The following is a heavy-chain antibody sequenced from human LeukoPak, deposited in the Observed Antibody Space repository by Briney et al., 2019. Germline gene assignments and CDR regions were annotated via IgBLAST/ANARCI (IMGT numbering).Heavy chain of an antibody. D-gene: IGHD3-16*01. V-gene: IGHV3-48*01. CDR3: ARESRGRFDP. CDR1: GFTFSSYS. CDR2: ISSSSTI. Sequence: GGSLRLSCAASGFTFSSYSMNWVRQAPGKGLEWVSYISSSSTIYYADSVKGRFTISRDNSKNTLYLQMNSLRAEDTAVYYCARESRGRFDPWGQGTLVTVSS. J-gene: IGHJ5*02.